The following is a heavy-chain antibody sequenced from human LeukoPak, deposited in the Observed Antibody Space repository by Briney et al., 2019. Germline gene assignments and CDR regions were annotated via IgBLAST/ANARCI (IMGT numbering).Heavy chain of an antibody. D-gene: IGHD3-22*01. CDR1: GFTFSSYS. V-gene: IGHV3-48*04. CDR3: ARDGSKTYYYDSSGYYAPNY. CDR2: ISSSSSTI. Sequence: GSLRLSCAASGFTFSSYSMNWVRQAPGKGLEWVSYISSSSSTIYYADSVKGRFTISRNNAKNSLYLQMNSLRAEDTAVYYCARDGSKTYYYDSSGYYAPNYWGQGTLVTVSS. J-gene: IGHJ4*02.